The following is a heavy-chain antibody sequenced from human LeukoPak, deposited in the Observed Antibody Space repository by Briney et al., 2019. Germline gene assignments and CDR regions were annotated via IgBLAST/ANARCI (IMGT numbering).Heavy chain of an antibody. CDR3: ARVVKVSDI. CDR2: ISSSGDTK. CDR1: GFTFSDYY. Sequence: GGSLRLSCAASGFTFSDYYMSWIRQAPGKGLEWISYISSSGDTKYYADSVEGRFTISRDNAKNSLYLQMDSLRAEDTAVYYCARVVKVSDIWGQGTMVTVSS. V-gene: IGHV3-11*01. D-gene: IGHD2-21*01. J-gene: IGHJ3*02.